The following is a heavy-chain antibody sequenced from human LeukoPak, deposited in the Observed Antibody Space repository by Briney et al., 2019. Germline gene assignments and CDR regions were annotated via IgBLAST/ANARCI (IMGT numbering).Heavy chain of an antibody. J-gene: IGHJ3*02. CDR1: GFTFSSYS. CDR3: ARDYQYAFDI. CDR2: IGIGSTTI. V-gene: IGHV3-48*01. D-gene: IGHD3-16*02. Sequence: PGGSLRLSCAASGFTFSSYSMNWVRQAPGKGLEWVSYIGIGSTTIYYADSVKGRFTISRDNAKNSLYLQMYSLRAEDTAVYYCARDYQYAFDIWGQGTIVTVSS.